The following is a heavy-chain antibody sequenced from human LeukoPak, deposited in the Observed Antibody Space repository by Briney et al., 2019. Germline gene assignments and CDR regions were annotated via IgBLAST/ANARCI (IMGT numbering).Heavy chain of an antibody. CDR3: ARGVYSSGWYSLIFDP. J-gene: IGHJ5*02. CDR2: INHSGST. V-gene: IGHV4-34*01. CDR1: GGSFSGYY. Sequence: PSETLSLTCAVYGGSFSGYYWSWIRQPPGKGLEWIGEINHSGSTNYNPSLKSRVTISVDTSKNQLSLKLSSVTAADTAVYYCARGVYSSGWYSLIFDPWGQGTLVTVSS. D-gene: IGHD6-19*01.